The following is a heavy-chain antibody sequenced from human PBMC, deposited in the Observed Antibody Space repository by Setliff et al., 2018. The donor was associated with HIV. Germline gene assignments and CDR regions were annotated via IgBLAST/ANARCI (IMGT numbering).Heavy chain of an antibody. J-gene: IGHJ4*02. D-gene: IGHD2-15*01. Sequence: SETLSLTCTVSGDSISGFYWSWIRQPPGKGLECIGSIYSSGSTNYNPSLKSRVTMSVDTSKNQFSLELRSVTAADTAVYYCARRVVLAAAFDYWGQGALVTVS. CDR3: ARRVVLAAAFDY. V-gene: IGHV4-59*08. CDR1: GDSISGFY. CDR2: IYSSGST.